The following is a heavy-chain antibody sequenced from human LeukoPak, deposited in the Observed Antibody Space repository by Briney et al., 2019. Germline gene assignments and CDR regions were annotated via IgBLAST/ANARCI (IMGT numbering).Heavy chain of an antibody. CDR1: GGSFSGYY. J-gene: IGHJ4*02. CDR3: ASSRGGNRSYYFDY. V-gene: IGHV4-34*01. D-gene: IGHD4-23*01. CDR2: ISHSGST. Sequence: PSETLSLTCAVYGGSFSGYYWSWIRQPPGKGLEWIGEISHSGSTNYNPSLKSRVTISVDTSKNQFSLKLSSVTAADTAVYYCASSRGGNRSYYFDYWGQGTLVTVSS.